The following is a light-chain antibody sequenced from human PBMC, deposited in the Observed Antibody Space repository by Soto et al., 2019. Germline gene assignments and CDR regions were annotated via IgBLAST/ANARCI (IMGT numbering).Light chain of an antibody. V-gene: IGKV3-20*01. CDR3: QQYGTSPRT. Sequence: EIVFTHSPGTRSFSPVERSTLSCRASQSVSSSYLAWYQQMPGQAPRLLIYDASTRATGIPDRFSGSGSGTDFTLTISRLEPEDFAVYYCQQYGTSPRTFGQGTKVDIK. CDR1: QSVSSSY. CDR2: DAS. J-gene: IGKJ1*01.